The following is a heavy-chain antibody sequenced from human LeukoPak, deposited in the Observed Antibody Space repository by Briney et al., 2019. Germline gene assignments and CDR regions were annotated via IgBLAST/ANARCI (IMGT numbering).Heavy chain of an antibody. D-gene: IGHD5-18*01. CDR2: ISSSSSYI. Sequence: GGSLRLSCAASGFTFSSYSMNWARQAPGKGLEWVSSISSSSSYIYYADSVKGRFTISRDNAKNSLYLQMNSLRAEGTAVYYCASSLVDTAMARTDYWGQGTLVTVSS. CDR1: GFTFSSYS. J-gene: IGHJ4*02. CDR3: ASSLVDTAMARTDY. V-gene: IGHV3-21*01.